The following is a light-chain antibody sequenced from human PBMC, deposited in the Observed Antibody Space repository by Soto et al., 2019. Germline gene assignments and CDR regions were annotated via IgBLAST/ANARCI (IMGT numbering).Light chain of an antibody. CDR2: QDN. Sequence: SYELTQPPSVSVSPGQTARITCSGDALPEQYAYWYQQKPGQAPVLVISQDNKRPSGIPERFSGSSSGTTATLTIGGVQAEDEADYYCQSADRSGTDVFGSGTKVTVL. J-gene: IGLJ1*01. CDR3: QSADRSGTDV. V-gene: IGLV3-25*03. CDR1: ALPEQY.